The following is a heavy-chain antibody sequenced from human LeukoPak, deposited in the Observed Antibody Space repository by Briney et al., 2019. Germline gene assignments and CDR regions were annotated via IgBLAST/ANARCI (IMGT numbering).Heavy chain of an antibody. V-gene: IGHV4-38-2*02. Sequence: SESLCLTCTVSGYSISSGYYWGWIRQPPGKGLEWIGSIYHSGSTYYNPSLKSRVTISVDTSKNQFSLKLSSVTAAGTAVYYCARVSTGYSYDIDYWGQGALVTVSS. CDR1: GYSISSGYY. D-gene: IGHD5-18*01. CDR2: IYHSGST. J-gene: IGHJ4*02. CDR3: ARVSTGYSYDIDY.